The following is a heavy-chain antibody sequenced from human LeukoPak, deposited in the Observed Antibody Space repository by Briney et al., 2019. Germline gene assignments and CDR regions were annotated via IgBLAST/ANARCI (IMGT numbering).Heavy chain of an antibody. CDR3: AKHRVTSTSTVRFDP. CDR1: GCTFSSYG. CDR2: VSGGGEST. V-gene: IGHV3-23*01. J-gene: IGHJ5*02. Sequence: GGSLRLSCAASGCTFSSYGMSWVRQAPGKGLEWVSCVSGGGESTYYADSVKRRFTISRDNSKHTLYLQMDSLRAEDTAIYYCAKHRVTSTSTVRFDPWGQGTLVTVSS. D-gene: IGHD2/OR15-2a*01.